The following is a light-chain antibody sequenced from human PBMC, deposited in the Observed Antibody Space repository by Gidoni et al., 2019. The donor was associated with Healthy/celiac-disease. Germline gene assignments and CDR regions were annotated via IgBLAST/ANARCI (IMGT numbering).Light chain of an antibody. Sequence: DIQMTQSPSTLSASVGDRVTITCRASQSISSWLAWYQQKPGKAPKLLIHKSSSLESGVPSRFSGSGSGTEFTLTISSLQPDDIATYYCQQYNSYSPTFGGXTKVEI. V-gene: IGKV1-5*03. CDR2: KSS. J-gene: IGKJ4*01. CDR3: QQYNSYSPT. CDR1: QSISSW.